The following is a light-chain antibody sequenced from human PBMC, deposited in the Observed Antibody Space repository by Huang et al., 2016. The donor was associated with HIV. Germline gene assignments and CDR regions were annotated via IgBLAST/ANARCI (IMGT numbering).Light chain of an antibody. CDR2: GAS. J-gene: IGKJ1*01. CDR1: QSVGSN. CDR3: QQHNTWPRT. V-gene: IGKV3-15*01. Sequence: EIVMTQSPATLSVSPGERATLSCRARQSVGSNLAWYQQRRGQAPRLLIYGASTRASGIPARFSGSGSGTEFTLTVSSLQSEDFAVYYCQQHNTWPRTFGQGTRV.